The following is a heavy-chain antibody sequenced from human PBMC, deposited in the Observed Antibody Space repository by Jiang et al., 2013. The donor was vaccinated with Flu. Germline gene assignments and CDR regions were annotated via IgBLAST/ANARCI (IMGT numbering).Heavy chain of an antibody. Sequence: YTFTGYYIYWVRQAPGQGLEWMGWINPNSGGTNYAQKFQGRVSMTRDTSISTAYMELSRLRSDDTAVYYCAREDSNGWYKAFDYWGQGTLVTVSS. V-gene: IGHV1-2*02. J-gene: IGHJ4*02. CDR1: YTFTGYY. CDR3: AREDSNGWYKAFDY. CDR2: INPNSGGT. D-gene: IGHD6-19*01.